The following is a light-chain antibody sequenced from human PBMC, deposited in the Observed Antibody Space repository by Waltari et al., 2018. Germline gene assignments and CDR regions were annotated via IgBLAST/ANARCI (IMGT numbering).Light chain of an antibody. J-gene: IGLJ2*01. CDR2: DVT. CDR3: CSYVSTSVL. Sequence: QSALTQPRSVSGSPGQSVTIPCTGPSSDVGGYNYVPWYHQHPDKAPKLMIYDVTKRPSGVPDRFSGSKSGNTASLTISGLQAEDEADYYCCSYVSTSVLFGGGTKLTVL. V-gene: IGLV2-11*01. CDR1: SSDVGGYNY.